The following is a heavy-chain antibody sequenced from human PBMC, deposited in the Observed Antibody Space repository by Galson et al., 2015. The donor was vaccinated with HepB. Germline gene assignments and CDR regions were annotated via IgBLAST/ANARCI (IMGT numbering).Heavy chain of an antibody. CDR1: GFSLSTSGMC. CDR3: ARITVTTYAGAFDI. J-gene: IGHJ3*02. V-gene: IGHV2-70*11. D-gene: IGHD4-17*01. Sequence: PALVKPTQTLTLTCTFSGFSLSTSGMCVSWIRQPPGKALEWLARIDWDDDKYYSTSLKTRLTISKDTSKNQVVLTMTNMDPVDTATYYCARITVTTYAGAFDIRGQGTMVTVSS. CDR2: IDWDDDK.